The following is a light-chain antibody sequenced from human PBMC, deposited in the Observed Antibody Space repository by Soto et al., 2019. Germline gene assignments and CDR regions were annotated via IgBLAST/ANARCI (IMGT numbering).Light chain of an antibody. Sequence: QSVLTQPASMSGSPGQSITISCTGTSSDIGAYDYVSWYQQHPGKAPKLMIYEVFRRPSGISDRFSGSKSGNTASLTISGLQAEDEADYYCCSYTTTSTFVFGGGTKLTVL. V-gene: IGLV2-14*03. CDR3: CSYTTTSTFV. CDR1: SSDIGAYDY. CDR2: EVF. J-gene: IGLJ2*01.